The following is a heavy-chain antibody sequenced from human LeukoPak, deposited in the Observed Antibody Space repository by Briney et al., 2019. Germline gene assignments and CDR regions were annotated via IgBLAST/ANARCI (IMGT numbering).Heavy chain of an antibody. CDR1: GYTFTSYY. CDR2: INPSGGST. CDR3: AREGDYYDSSGYLGY. V-gene: IGHV1-46*01. D-gene: IGHD3-22*01. J-gene: IGHJ4*02. Sequence: ASVKVSCKASGYTFTSYYMHWVRQAPGQGLEWMGIINPSGGSTSYAQKFQGRVTMTRDTSTSTVYMELSSLRSEDTAVYCCAREGDYYDSSGYLGYWGQGTLVTVSS.